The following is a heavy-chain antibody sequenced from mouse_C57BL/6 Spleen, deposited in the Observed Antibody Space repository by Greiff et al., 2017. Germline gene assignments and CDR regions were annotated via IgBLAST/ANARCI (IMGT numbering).Heavy chain of an antibody. D-gene: IGHD3-2*02. J-gene: IGHJ2*01. Sequence: EVMLVESGGDLVKPGGSLKLSCAASGFTFSSYGMSWVRQTPDKRLEWVATISSGGSYTYYPDSVKGRFTISRDNAKNTLYLQMSSLKSEDTAMYYCARHDSSGYFDYWGQGTTLTVSS. CDR3: ARHDSSGYFDY. CDR1: GFTFSSYG. CDR2: ISSGGSYT. V-gene: IGHV5-6*01.